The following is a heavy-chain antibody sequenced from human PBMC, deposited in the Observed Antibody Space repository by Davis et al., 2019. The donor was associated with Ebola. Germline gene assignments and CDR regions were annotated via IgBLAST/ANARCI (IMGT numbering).Heavy chain of an antibody. V-gene: IGHV3-53*04. J-gene: IGHJ6*04. CDR3: AKGGSGWPSDYSYGMGV. CDR2: IYSGGTT. CDR1: GSTVNNNY. D-gene: IGHD6-19*01. Sequence: GGSLRPACAVPGSTVNNNYTSWVSQAPGKWLEWGSIIYSGGTTYYADPVKGRFTISRHNSRNTLYLQMNSLRDEDTAVYYCAKGGSGWPSDYSYGMGVWGKGTTVTVSS.